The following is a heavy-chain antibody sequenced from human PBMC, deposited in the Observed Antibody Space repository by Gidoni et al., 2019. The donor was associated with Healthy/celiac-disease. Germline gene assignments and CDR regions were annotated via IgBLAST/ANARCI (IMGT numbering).Heavy chain of an antibody. CDR2: ISGSGGST. Sequence: EVQLVESGGGLVKPGGSMRLSCAASGFTFRSYSMRWVRQAPGKGLEWVSAISGSGGSTYYADSVKGRFTISRDNSKNTLYLQMNSLRAEDTAVYYCAIGGAPGDYFDYWGQGTLVTVSS. V-gene: IGHV3-23*04. CDR1: GFTFRSYS. J-gene: IGHJ4*02. D-gene: IGHD3-10*01. CDR3: AIGGAPGDYFDY.